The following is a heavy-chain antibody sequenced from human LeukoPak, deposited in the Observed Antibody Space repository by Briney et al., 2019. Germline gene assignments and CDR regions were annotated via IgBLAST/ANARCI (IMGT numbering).Heavy chain of an antibody. Sequence: SETLSLTCTVSGGSISSYYWSWIRQPPGKGLEWIGYIYYSGSTNYNSSLKSRVTISVDTSKNQFSLKLSSVTAADTAVYYCARGREYYYDSSGYHDYGMDVWGQGTTVTVSS. CDR2: IYYSGST. V-gene: IGHV4-59*08. CDR1: GGSISSYY. D-gene: IGHD3-22*01. CDR3: ARGREYYYDSSGYHDYGMDV. J-gene: IGHJ6*02.